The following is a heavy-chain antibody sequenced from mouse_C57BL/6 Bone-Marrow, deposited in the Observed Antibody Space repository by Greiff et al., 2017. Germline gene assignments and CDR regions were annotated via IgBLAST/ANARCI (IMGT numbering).Heavy chain of an antibody. J-gene: IGHJ3*01. CDR2: IWSGGST. CDR1: GFSLTSYG. Sequence: QVHVKQSGPGLVQPSQSLSITCTVSGFSLTSYGVHWVRQSPGQGLEWLGVIWSGGSTDYNAAFISRLSISKDNSKSQVFFKMNSLQADDTAIYYYASLNDLWWFPRGQGTLVTVSA. CDR3: ASLNDLWWFP. V-gene: IGHV2-2*01. D-gene: IGHD1-1*02.